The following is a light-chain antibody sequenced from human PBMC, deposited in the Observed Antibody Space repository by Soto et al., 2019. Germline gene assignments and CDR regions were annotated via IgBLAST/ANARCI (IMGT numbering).Light chain of an antibody. CDR3: QQYSNYLWT. V-gene: IGKV1-5*03. Sequence: DIQMTQSPSTLSASVGDRVTMTCRASQSIRTWLAWYQQKPGKAPRLLMYQASSLKSGVPSRFSVSGSETDFTLTITSLQPDDTATYVCQQYSNYLWTFGQGTKVDVK. CDR2: QAS. J-gene: IGKJ1*01. CDR1: QSIRTW.